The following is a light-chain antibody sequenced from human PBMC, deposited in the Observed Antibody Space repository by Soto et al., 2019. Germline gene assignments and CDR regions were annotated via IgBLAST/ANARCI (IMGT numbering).Light chain of an antibody. Sequence: QSVVTQESSLTVSPGGTVTLTCASNTGAVTSGYHPNWLQQKAGQAPRALLYSTSYKYSWTPARFSGSLLGGKAALTLSGAQPEDEADYYCLVYYGTSWVFGGGTKLTVL. CDR1: TGAVTSGYH. V-gene: IGLV7-43*01. J-gene: IGLJ3*02. CDR3: LVYYGTSWV. CDR2: STS.